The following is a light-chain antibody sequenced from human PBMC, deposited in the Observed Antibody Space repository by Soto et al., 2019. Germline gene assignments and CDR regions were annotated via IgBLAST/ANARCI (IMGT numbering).Light chain of an antibody. CDR1: QNINSW. J-gene: IGKJ4*01. Sequence: DIQMTQSPSSVSSSPGDRVTITCRASQNINSWLAWYQQKPGRAPTLLIYVASNLQSGVPLRFSGSGAGTDFTLTISSLHPEDFAAYYCQQYHSSPVTFGGGTKVEIK. CDR3: QQYHSSPVT. CDR2: VAS. V-gene: IGKV1-12*01.